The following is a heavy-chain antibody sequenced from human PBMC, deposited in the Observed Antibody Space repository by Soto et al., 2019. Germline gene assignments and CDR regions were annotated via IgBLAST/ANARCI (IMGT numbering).Heavy chain of an antibody. V-gene: IGHV1-69*13. D-gene: IGHD2-2*01. CDR2: IITIFGTR. Sequence: SVKVSCKASGGTFSSYSITWVRQAPGQGLEWMGGIITIFGTRNNAQKFQGRVTITADESTSTAYMELSSLRSEDTAVYYCARGYCSSTSCRPDGRVYYYYMDVWGKGTTVTVSS. CDR3: ARGYCSSTSCRPDGRVYYYYMDV. CDR1: GGTFSSYS. J-gene: IGHJ6*03.